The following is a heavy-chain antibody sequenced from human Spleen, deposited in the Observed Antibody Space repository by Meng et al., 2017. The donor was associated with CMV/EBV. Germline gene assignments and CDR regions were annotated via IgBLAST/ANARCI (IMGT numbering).Heavy chain of an antibody. V-gene: IGHV4-59*01. D-gene: IGHD3-3*01. CDR2: MLYDGSS. CDR3: ARVLRFLEWLLPYYYYGMDV. CDR1: GVSIDSYY. J-gene: IGHJ6*02. Sequence: SETLSLTCIVSGVSIDSYYWSWIRQTPGKGLESIGYMLYDGSSEYNPSLKSRVTISLDTSRNQFSLKLTSVTPADTAVYYCARVLRFLEWLLPYYYYGMDVWGQGTTVTVSS.